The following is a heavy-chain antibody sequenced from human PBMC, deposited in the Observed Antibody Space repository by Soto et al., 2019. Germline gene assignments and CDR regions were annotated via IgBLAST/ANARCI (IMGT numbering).Heavy chain of an antibody. CDR2: IYYSGST. V-gene: IGHV4-30-4*01. CDR1: GGSISSGDYY. J-gene: IGHJ4*02. CDR3: ARDEEGRFDY. Sequence: QVQLQESGPGLVKPSQTLSLTCTVSGGSISSGDYYWSWIRQPPGKGLEWIGYIYYSGSTYYNPSLQXXVXIXADTSKNQFSLKLSSVTAADTAVYYCARDEEGRFDYWGQGTLVTVSS.